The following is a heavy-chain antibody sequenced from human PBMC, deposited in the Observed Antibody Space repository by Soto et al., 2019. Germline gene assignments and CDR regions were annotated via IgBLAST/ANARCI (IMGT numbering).Heavy chain of an antibody. CDR1: GYTLTELS. CDR2: FDPEDGET. Sequence: ASVKVSCKVSGYTLTELSMHWVRQAPGKGLEWMGGFDPEDGETIYAQKFQGRVTMTEDTSTDTAYMELSSLRSEDTAVYYCATYNHSSSWYILGMGYYYGMDVWGQGTTVTVSS. D-gene: IGHD6-13*01. CDR3: ATYNHSSSWYILGMGYYYGMDV. V-gene: IGHV1-24*01. J-gene: IGHJ6*02.